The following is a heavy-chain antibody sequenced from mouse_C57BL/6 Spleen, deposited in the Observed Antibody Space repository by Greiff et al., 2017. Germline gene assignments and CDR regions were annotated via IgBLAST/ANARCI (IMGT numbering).Heavy chain of an antibody. Sequence: QVQLQPSVPSLLPPFSSVPLSCKASGYAFSSSWMNWVKPRPGKGLEWIGRIYPGDGDTNYNGKFKGKATLTADKSSSTAYMQLSSLTSEDSAVYFCARDLTTVVATRYFDVWGTGTTVTVSS. CDR3: ARDLTTVVATRYFDV. CDR1: GYAFSSSW. V-gene: IGHV1-82*01. CDR2: IYPGDGDT. J-gene: IGHJ1*03. D-gene: IGHD1-1*01.